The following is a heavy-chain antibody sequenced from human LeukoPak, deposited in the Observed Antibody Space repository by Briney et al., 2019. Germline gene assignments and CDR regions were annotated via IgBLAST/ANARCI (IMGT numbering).Heavy chain of an antibody. V-gene: IGHV1-18*01. CDR3: ARITGVVVPAAGYWFDP. Sequence: ASVKVSCKASGGTFSSYAISWVRQAPGQGLEWMGWISAYNGNTNYAQKLQGRVTMTTDTSTSTAYMELRSLRSDDTAVYYCARITGVVVPAAGYWFDPWGQGTLVTVSS. CDR1: GGTFSSYA. J-gene: IGHJ5*02. CDR2: ISAYNGNT. D-gene: IGHD2-2*01.